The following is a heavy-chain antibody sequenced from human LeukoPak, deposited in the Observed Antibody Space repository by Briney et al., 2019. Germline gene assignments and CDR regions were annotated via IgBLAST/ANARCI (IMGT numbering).Heavy chain of an antibody. V-gene: IGHV3-33*06. CDR3: AKSTFGSGYYYYMDV. Sequence: PGRSLRLPCAASGFTFSSYGMHWVRQAPGKGLEWVAVIWYDGSNNYYADSVKGRFTISRDNSENTLYLQMNSLRAEDTAVYYCAKSTFGSGYYYYMDVWGKGTTVTVSS. D-gene: IGHD3-16*01. CDR2: IWYDGSNN. J-gene: IGHJ6*03. CDR1: GFTFSSYG.